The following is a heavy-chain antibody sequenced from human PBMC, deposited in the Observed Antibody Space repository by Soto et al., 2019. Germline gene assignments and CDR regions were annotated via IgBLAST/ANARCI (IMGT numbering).Heavy chain of an antibody. V-gene: IGHV1-58*01. D-gene: IGHD3-22*01. CDR3: AADPYYYDSSGYYYENGRLDY. CDR1: GFTFTSSA. J-gene: IGHJ4*02. CDR2: IVVGNGNT. Sequence: ASVKVSCKASGFTFTSSAVQWVRQARGQRLEWIGWIVVGNGNTNYAQKFQERVTITRDMSTSTAYMELSSLRSEDTAVYYCAADPYYYDSSGYYYENGRLDYWGQGTLVTVSS.